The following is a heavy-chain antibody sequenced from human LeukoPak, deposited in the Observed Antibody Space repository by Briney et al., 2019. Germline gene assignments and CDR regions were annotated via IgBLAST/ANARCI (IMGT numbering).Heavy chain of an antibody. CDR2: INPNSGGT. Sequence: ASVKVSCKASGYTFTGYYMHWVRQAPGQGLEWMGRINPNSGGTNYAQKFQGRVTMTRDTSISTAYMELSRLRSDDTAVYYCARGCGGDCSTDYWGQGTLVTVSS. V-gene: IGHV1-2*06. J-gene: IGHJ4*02. CDR1: GYTFTGYY. CDR3: ARGCGGDCSTDY. D-gene: IGHD2-21*01.